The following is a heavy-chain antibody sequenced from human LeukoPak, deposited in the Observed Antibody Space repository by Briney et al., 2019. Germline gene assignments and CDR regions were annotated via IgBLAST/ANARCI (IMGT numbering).Heavy chain of an antibody. V-gene: IGHV3-48*04. Sequence: GGSLRLSCAASGFTFSSYSMNWVRQAPGKGLEWVSYISSSSSTIYYADSVKGRFTISRDNAKNSLYLQMNSLRAEDTAVYYCAREGYYYDSSGYSLDYYYYYYMDVWGKGTTVTISS. J-gene: IGHJ6*03. CDR2: ISSSSSTI. CDR3: AREGYYYDSSGYSLDYYYYYYMDV. CDR1: GFTFSSYS. D-gene: IGHD3-22*01.